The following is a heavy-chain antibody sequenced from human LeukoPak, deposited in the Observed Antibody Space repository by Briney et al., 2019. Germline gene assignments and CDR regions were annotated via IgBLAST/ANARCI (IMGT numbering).Heavy chain of an antibody. D-gene: IGHD3-10*01. V-gene: IGHV1-69*05. CDR2: IIPIFGTA. CDR3: ARVYYYGSGSYWNNWFDP. Sequence: ASVKVSCKASGGTFSSYVISWVRQAPGQGLEWMGRIIPIFGTANYAQKFQGRVTITTDESTSTAYMELSSLRSEDTAVYYCARVYYYGSGSYWNNWFDPWGQGTLVTVSS. CDR1: GGTFSSYV. J-gene: IGHJ5*02.